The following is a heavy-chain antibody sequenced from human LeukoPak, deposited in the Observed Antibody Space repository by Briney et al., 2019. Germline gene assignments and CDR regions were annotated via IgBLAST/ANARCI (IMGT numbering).Heavy chain of an antibody. D-gene: IGHD3-10*01. CDR3: ASPRYDGSGSYSGLDY. V-gene: IGHV3-74*01. J-gene: IGHJ4*02. CDR1: GFTFSTYW. Sequence: GGSLRLSCAASGFTFSTYWMHWVRHAPGKGLVWVSHISTDGSSTSYAVSVKGRFTISRDNAKHTLYLQMSSLRAEDTAVYYCASPRYDGSGSYSGLDYWGQGTLVTVSS. CDR2: ISTDGSST.